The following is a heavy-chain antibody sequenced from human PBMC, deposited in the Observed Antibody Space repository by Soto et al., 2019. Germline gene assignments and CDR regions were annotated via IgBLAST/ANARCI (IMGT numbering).Heavy chain of an antibody. D-gene: IGHD3-3*01. Sequence: SGPTLVNPTQTLTLTCTFSGFSLSTSGVGVGWIRQPPGKALEWLALIYWNDDKRYSPSLKSRLTITKDTSKNQVVLTMTNMDPVGTATYYCAHRGYYDFWSGYLPWFDPWGQGTLVTVSS. CDR3: AHRGYYDFWSGYLPWFDP. V-gene: IGHV2-5*01. J-gene: IGHJ5*02. CDR1: GFSLSTSGVG. CDR2: IYWNDDK.